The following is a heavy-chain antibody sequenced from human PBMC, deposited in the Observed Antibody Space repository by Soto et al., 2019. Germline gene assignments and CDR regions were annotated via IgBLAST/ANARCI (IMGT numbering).Heavy chain of an antibody. V-gene: IGHV3-23*01. Sequence: PSETLSLTCAVYGGSFSDYYWSWVRQAPGKGLEWVSAISGSGVSTYYADSVKGRFTISRDNSKNTLYLQMNSLRAEDTAVYYCAKSPGMYYYDSSGYYHYDYWGQGTLVTVSS. D-gene: IGHD3-22*01. CDR2: ISGSGVST. J-gene: IGHJ4*02. CDR1: GGSFSDYY. CDR3: AKSPGMYYYDSSGYYHYDY.